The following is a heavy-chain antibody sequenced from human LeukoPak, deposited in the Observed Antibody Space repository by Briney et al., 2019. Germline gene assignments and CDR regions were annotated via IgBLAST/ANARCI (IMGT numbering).Heavy chain of an antibody. Sequence: ASVKVSCKASGYTFTGYYMHWVRQAPGQGLEWMGWINPNSGGTNYAQKFQGRVTMTEDTSTDTAYMELSSLRSEDTAVYYCASVRGVAFDIWGQGTMVTVSS. V-gene: IGHV1-2*02. CDR2: INPNSGGT. D-gene: IGHD3-10*01. CDR1: GYTFTGYY. CDR3: ASVRGVAFDI. J-gene: IGHJ3*02.